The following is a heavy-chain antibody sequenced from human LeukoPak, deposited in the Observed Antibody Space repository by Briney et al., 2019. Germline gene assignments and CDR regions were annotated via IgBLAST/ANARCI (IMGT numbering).Heavy chain of an antibody. CDR3: ARDDPIKGCSGGSCWFDP. V-gene: IGHV1-69*06. CDR2: IIPIFGTA. D-gene: IGHD2-15*01. CDR1: GGTFSSYA. Sequence: ASVKVSCKASGGTFSSYAISWVRQAPGQGLEWMEGIIPIFGTANYAQKFQGRVTITADKSTSTAYMELSSLRSEDTAVYYCARDDPIKGCSGGSCWFDPWGQGTLVTVSS. J-gene: IGHJ5*02.